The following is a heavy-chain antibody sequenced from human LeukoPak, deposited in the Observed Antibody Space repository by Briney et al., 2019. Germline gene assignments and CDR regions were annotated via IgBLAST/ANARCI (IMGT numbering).Heavy chain of an antibody. CDR3: TKNLGQWLDY. D-gene: IGHD3-22*01. CDR2: IRDAGSNK. V-gene: IGHV3-30*02. J-gene: IGHJ4*02. CDR1: GFTFSAYG. Sequence: GGSLRLSCVVSGFTFSAYGMHWVRQAPGKGLEWVAFIRDAGSNKYYADSVKGRFTISRDNSKNTLDLQMNSLRAEDTAVYYCTKNLGQWLDYWGQGTLVTVSS.